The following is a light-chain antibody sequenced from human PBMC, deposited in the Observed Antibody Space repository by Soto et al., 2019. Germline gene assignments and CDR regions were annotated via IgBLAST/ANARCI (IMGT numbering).Light chain of an antibody. Sequence: EIVLTQSPDTLSLSPGERATLSCRASQSVSNNFLAWYQQKPGQAPRLLIYGASSRPGGIPDKFSGSGSGTDFTRTINRLEPEDFAVYYCQQYGRSPYTFAQGTKVEI. CDR3: QQYGRSPYT. CDR2: GAS. V-gene: IGKV3-20*01. J-gene: IGKJ2*01. CDR1: QSVSNNF.